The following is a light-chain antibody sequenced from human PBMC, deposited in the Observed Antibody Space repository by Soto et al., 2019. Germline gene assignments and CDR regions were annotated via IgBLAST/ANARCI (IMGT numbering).Light chain of an antibody. CDR3: QTWGTGIQV. J-gene: IGLJ1*01. V-gene: IGLV4-69*01. CDR2: LNSDGSH. CDR1: SGHSSYA. Sequence: QLVLTQSPSASASLGASVKLTCTLSSGHSSYAIAWHQQQPEKGPRYLMKLNSDGSHSKGDGIPDRFSGSSSGAEHYLTISSLQSEDEADYYCQTWGTGIQVFGTGTKVTVL.